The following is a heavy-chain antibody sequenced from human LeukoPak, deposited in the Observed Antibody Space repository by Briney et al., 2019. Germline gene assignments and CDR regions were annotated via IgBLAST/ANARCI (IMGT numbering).Heavy chain of an antibody. CDR1: GFTFSSYA. V-gene: IGHV3-30-3*01. CDR3: AREGYQLLTAFDY. Sequence: GGSLRLSCAASGFTFSSYAMHWVRQAPGKGLEWVAVISYDGSNKYYADSVKGRFTISRDNSKNTLYLQMNSLRAEDTAMYYCAREGYQLLTAFDYWGQGTLVTVSS. J-gene: IGHJ4*02. D-gene: IGHD2-2*01. CDR2: ISYDGSNK.